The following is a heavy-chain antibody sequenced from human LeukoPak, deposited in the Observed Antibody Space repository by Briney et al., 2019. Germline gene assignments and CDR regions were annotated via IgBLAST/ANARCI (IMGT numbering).Heavy chain of an antibody. CDR1: GGSFSGYY. V-gene: IGHV4-34*01. CDR2: INHSGST. D-gene: IGHD6-6*01. J-gene: IGHJ6*03. Sequence: PSETLSLTCAVYGGSFSGYYWSWIRQPPGKGLEWIGEINHSGSTNYNPSLKSRVTISVDTSKNQFSLKLSSVTAADTAVYYCARLRDWVAARPVYYYYYMDVWGKGTTVTVSS. CDR3: ARLRDWVAARPVYYYYYMDV.